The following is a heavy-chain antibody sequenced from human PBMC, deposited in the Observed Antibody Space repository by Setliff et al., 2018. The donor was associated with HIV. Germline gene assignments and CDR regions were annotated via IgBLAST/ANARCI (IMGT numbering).Heavy chain of an antibody. CDR1: GVSISNYY. J-gene: IGHJ5*02. CDR3: ARHRYSSSINWFDP. CDR2: IYYSGTT. V-gene: IGHV4-39*01. Sequence: SETLSLTCTVSGVSISNYYWGWIRQPPGKGLEWIGTIYYSGTTYYNPSLKSRVTMSIDTSQNQFSLTLTSVTATDTAVYYYARHRYSSSINWFDPWGQGTLVTVSS. D-gene: IGHD6-13*01.